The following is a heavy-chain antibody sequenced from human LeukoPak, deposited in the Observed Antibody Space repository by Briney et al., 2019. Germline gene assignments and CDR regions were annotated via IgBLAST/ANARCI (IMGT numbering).Heavy chain of an antibody. CDR3: ARFREYTYGPFGS. D-gene: IGHD5-18*01. V-gene: IGHV3-30*01. CDR2: LSHDGRNK. CDR1: GFSFSSFC. J-gene: IGHJ4*02. Sequence: GGSLRLSCAASGFSFSSFCMNCVRQAQGKWLEWVAVLSHDGRNKNYADSVKGRFIISRDNSKKTLYLQMNGLRGEDTAAYYCARFREYTYGPFGSWGQGTLVTVSS.